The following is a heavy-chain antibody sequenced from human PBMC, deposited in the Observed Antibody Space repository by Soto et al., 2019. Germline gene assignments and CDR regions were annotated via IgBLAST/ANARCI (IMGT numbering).Heavy chain of an antibody. CDR3: TRDSRLYSSSSGSWYFDL. D-gene: IGHD6-6*01. Sequence: SETLSLTCIVSGDSISGYFWSWIRQPPGKGLEWIGEIYHSGSTKYNPSLNSRVTISVDTSKNQFSLKMTSVTAADTAMYYCTRDSRLYSSSSGSWYFDLWGRGTLVTVSS. CDR1: GDSISGYF. J-gene: IGHJ2*01. CDR2: IYHSGST. V-gene: IGHV4-59*12.